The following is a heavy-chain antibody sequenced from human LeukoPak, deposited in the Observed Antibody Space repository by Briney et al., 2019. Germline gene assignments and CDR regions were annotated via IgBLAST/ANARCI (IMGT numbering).Heavy chain of an antibody. V-gene: IGHV4-39*01. J-gene: IGHJ4*02. CDR3: ARGRYDYVWGSYRHDSIPHGY. CDR2: IFDTGST. CDR1: GGSISTIPLY. D-gene: IGHD3-16*02. Sequence: PSETLSLTCTVSGGSISTIPLYWGWIRQPPGKGLEWIGSIFDTGSTYDNPSLKSRVTISVDTSRNQFSLKLTSVTAADTAVYYCARGRYDYVWGSYRHDSIPHGYWGQGTLVTVSS.